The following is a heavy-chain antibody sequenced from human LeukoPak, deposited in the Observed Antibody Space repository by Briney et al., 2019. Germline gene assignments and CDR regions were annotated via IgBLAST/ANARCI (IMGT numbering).Heavy chain of an antibody. V-gene: IGHV4-4*07. CDR3: ARGDSSTSGAAYYYYYMDV. CDR1: GGSISSSY. J-gene: IGHJ6*03. D-gene: IGHD2-2*01. CDR2: IYPSGTT. Sequence: SETLSLTYIVSGGSISSSYWSWIRQPAGKGLEWIGRIYPSGTTNYNPSLKRRVTMSVDTSKNQFSLKVSSVTAADTAVYYCARGDSSTSGAAYYYYYMDVWGKGTTVTVS.